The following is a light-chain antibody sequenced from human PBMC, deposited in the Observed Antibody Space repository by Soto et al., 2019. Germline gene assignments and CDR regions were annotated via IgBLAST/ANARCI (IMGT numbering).Light chain of an antibody. Sequence: DIQMTRSPSSLSASVGDRVTITCRAGQNIGMSLNWFQQKPGKAPKLLIYGASALQPGVPTRVSGSGSGTYFTLTISSLQPEDFATYYCQHSYNVPRTFGQGT. CDR2: GAS. V-gene: IGKV1-39*01. CDR1: QNIGMS. J-gene: IGKJ1*01. CDR3: QHSYNVPRT.